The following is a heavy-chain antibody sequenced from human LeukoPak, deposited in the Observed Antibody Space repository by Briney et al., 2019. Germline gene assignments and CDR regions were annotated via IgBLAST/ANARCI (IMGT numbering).Heavy chain of an antibody. J-gene: IGHJ4*02. D-gene: IGHD6-13*01. Sequence: GGSLRLSCAASGFIFSSYAMSWVRQAPGKGLAWVSAISGSGGGTYYADSVKGRFTISRHNSKNTLYLQMNSLRAEDTAVYYCAARGAYSSSWSLHYWGQGTLVTVSS. V-gene: IGHV3-23*01. CDR1: GFIFSSYA. CDR2: ISGSGGGT. CDR3: AARGAYSSSWSLHY.